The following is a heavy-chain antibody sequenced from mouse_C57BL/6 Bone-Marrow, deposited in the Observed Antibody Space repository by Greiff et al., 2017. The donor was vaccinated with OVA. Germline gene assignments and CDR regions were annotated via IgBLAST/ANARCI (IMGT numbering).Heavy chain of an antibody. CDR3: TRGYYFDY. V-gene: IGHV1-4*01. CDR1: GYTFTSYT. J-gene: IGHJ2*01. CDR2: IDPTNDYT. Sequence: QVQLQQSGAELARPGASVKMSCKASGYTFTSYTIHWVKQRPGQGLEWIGYIDPTNDYTNYNQKFKGKATLTADKSSSTAYMQLSSLTSADSAVYDCTRGYYFDYWGQGTTLTVAS.